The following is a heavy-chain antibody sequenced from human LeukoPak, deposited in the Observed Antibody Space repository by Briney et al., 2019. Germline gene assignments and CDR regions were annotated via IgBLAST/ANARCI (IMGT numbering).Heavy chain of an antibody. Sequence: SETLSLTCTVSGGSISSYYWSWIRQPPGKGLEWIGYIYYSGSTNYNPSLKSRVTISVDTSKNQFSLKLSSVTAADTAVYYCARDRHLRRGMDVWGQGTTVTASS. J-gene: IGHJ6*02. CDR1: GGSISSYY. V-gene: IGHV4-59*01. CDR3: ARDRHLRRGMDV. D-gene: IGHD6-6*01. CDR2: IYYSGST.